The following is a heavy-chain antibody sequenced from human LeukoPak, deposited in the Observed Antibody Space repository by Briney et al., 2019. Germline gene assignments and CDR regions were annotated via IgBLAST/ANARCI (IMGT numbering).Heavy chain of an antibody. Sequence: SDTLSLTCTVSGDSVSGYYGSWIRQPPGKGLEWIGSIYYSGSTYCNPSLKSRVTISVDTSKNQFSLKLSSVTAADTAVYYCAGGYYYGPDYWGQGTLVTVSS. CDR1: GDSVSGYY. CDR2: IYYSGST. CDR3: AGGYYYGPDY. J-gene: IGHJ4*02. D-gene: IGHD3-10*01. V-gene: IGHV4-59*05.